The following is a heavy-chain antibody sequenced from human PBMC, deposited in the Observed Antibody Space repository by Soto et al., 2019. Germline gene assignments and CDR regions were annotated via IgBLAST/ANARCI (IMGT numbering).Heavy chain of an antibody. CDR3: AGANCYPEY. J-gene: IGHJ4*02. V-gene: IGHV4-59*11. Sequence: SATLSLTCTAAGGSINNRYWSLLRQPPEKGLEWIGYIYYTGSTNYNPSLKSRVTMSVDTSKNQFSLNLTSLTAADTAIYYCAGANCYPEYWGQGTLVTVSS. CDR2: IYYTGST. CDR1: GGSINNRY. D-gene: IGHD2-15*01.